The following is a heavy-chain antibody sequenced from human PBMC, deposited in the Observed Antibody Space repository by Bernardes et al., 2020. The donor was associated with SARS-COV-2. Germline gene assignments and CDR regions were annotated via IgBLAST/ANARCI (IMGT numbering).Heavy chain of an antibody. J-gene: IGHJ6*02. D-gene: IGHD3-16*01. Sequence: ASVKVSCKASGYNFKLFGVSWVRQAPGQGLEWMVWISCYNGNKNSAQKFQCRVILTTDTSTNTAYMELWSLTSDDTAIYYCAGDRERVSEPHYYGLDVWGQGTTVTVSS. CDR1: GYNFKLFG. CDR3: AGDRERVSEPHYYGLDV. CDR2: ISCYNGNK. V-gene: IGHV1-18*01.